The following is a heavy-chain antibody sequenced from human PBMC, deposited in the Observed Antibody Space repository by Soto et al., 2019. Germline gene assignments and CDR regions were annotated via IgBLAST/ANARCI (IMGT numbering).Heavy chain of an antibody. V-gene: IGHV3-21*01. J-gene: IGHJ6*02. Sequence: EVQLVESGGGLVKPGGSLRLSCAASGFTFSSYSMNWVRQAPGKGLEWVSSISSSSSYIYYADSVKGRFTISRDNATNSLYLQMNSLRAEDTAVYYCARAGEPDYYGMDVWGQGTTVTVSS. CDR1: GFTFSSYS. D-gene: IGHD1-26*01. CDR2: ISSSSSYI. CDR3: ARAGEPDYYGMDV.